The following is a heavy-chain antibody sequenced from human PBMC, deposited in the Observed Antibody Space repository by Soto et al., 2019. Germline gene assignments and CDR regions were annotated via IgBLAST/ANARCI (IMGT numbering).Heavy chain of an antibody. V-gene: IGHV1-2*04. Sequence: ASVKVSCKASGYAFTGYYMHWVRQAPGQGLEWMGWINPNSGGTNYAQKFQGWVTMTRDTSISTAYMELSRLRSDDTAVYYCARDRDYYDFDYWGQGTLVTVSS. D-gene: IGHD3-10*01. J-gene: IGHJ4*02. CDR1: GYAFTGYY. CDR3: ARDRDYYDFDY. CDR2: INPNSGGT.